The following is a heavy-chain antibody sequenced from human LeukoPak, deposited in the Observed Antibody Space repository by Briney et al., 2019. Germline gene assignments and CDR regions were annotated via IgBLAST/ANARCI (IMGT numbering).Heavy chain of an antibody. V-gene: IGHV1-69*05. D-gene: IGHD2-2*01. CDR3: ARGDIVVVPAAMYYYYMDV. CDR1: GGTFSSYA. CDR2: IIPIFGTA. J-gene: IGHJ6*03. Sequence: GASVKVSCKASGGTFSSYAISWVRQAPGQGLEWMGGIIPIFGTANYAQKFQGRVTITTDESTSTAYMELSSLRSEDTAVYYCARGDIVVVPAAMYYYYMDVWGKGTTVTVSS.